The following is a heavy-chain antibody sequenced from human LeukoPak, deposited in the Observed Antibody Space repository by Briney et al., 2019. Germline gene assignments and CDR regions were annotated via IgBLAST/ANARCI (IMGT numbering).Heavy chain of an antibody. CDR1: GFTFSSYW. D-gene: IGHD3-3*02. V-gene: IGHV3-74*01. Sequence: GGSLRLSCAASGFTFSSYWMHWVRQAPGKGLVWVSRINSDGSSTSYADPVKGRFTISRDNAKNSLYLQMNSLRAEDTAVYYCARDLGIGDVFDIWGQGTMVTVSS. CDR3: ARDLGIGDVFDI. J-gene: IGHJ3*02. CDR2: INSDGSST.